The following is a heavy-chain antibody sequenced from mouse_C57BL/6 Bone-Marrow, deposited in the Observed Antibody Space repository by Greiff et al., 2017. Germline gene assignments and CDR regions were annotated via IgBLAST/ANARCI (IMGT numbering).Heavy chain of an antibody. Sequence: VQLQQSGPELVKPGASVKISCKASGYSFTSYYIHWVKQRPGQGLEWIGWIYPGSGNTKYNEKFKGKATLTADTSSSTAYMQLSSLTSEEYAVYYCARLVHYFDYWGQGTTLTVSS. CDR3: ARLVHYFDY. V-gene: IGHV1-66*01. J-gene: IGHJ2*01. CDR1: GYSFTSYY. CDR2: IYPGSGNT.